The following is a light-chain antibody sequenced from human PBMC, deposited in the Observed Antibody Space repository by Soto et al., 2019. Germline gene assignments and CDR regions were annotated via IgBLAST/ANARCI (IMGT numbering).Light chain of an antibody. CDR2: DAS. V-gene: IGKV3-11*02. CDR1: QSVSSY. J-gene: IGKJ5*01. CDR3: QPRSNWPQIT. Sequence: EIVLTHSRATLSLSPGERATLSCRASQSVSSYLAWYQQKPCQAPRLLIYDASNRATGIPARFSGTGSNRYCAVAISSLEPEDFAVYYRQPRSNWPQITFGHGPRLQIK.